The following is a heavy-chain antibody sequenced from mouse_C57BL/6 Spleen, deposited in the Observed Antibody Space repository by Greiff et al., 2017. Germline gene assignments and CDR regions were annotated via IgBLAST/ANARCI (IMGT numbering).Heavy chain of an antibody. CDR3: ARSEGGTYYFDY. CDR1: GYAFTNYL. CDR2: INPGSGGT. V-gene: IGHV1-54*01. J-gene: IGHJ2*01. Sequence: VQLVESGAELVRPGTSVKVSCKASGYAFTNYLIEWVKQRPGQGLEWIGVINPGSGGTNYNEKFKGKATLTADKSSSTAYMQLSSLTSEDSAVYYCARSEGGTYYFDYWGQGTTLTVSS.